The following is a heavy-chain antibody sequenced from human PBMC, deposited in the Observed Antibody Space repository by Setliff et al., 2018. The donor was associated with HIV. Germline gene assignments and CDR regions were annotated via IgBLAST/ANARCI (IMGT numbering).Heavy chain of an antibody. J-gene: IGHJ3*02. CDR2: VSVYNGNT. D-gene: IGHD3-10*01. CDR1: GYRFTFYG. V-gene: IGHV1-18*04. CDR3: ATPGGGAGALDI. Sequence: ASVKVSCKASGYRFTFYGLHWVRQAPGQGLEWMGWVSVYNGNTKYAENFQDRLTLTTDASTGTGFMELRGLRSDDTAVYYCATPGGGAGALDIWGRGTMGTVSS.